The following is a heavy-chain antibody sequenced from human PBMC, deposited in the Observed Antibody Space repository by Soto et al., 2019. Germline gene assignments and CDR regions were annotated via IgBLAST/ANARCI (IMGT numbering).Heavy chain of an antibody. D-gene: IGHD3-3*01. J-gene: IGHJ6*02. V-gene: IGHV1-8*01. CDR1: GYTFTSYD. CDR3: ARGRDLGPAYYDFWSGYGPGYYYGMDL. Sequence: GASVKVSCKASGYTFTSYDINWVRQATGQGLEWIGWMNPNSGNTGYAQKFQGRVTMTRNTSISTAYMELSSLRSEDTAVYYCARGRDLGPAYYDFWSGYGPGYYYGMDLWGQGTTVTVS. CDR2: MNPNSGNT.